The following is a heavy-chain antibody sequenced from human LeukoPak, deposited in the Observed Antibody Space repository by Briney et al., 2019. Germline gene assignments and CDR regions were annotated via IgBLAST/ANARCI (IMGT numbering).Heavy chain of an antibody. D-gene: IGHD1/OR15-1a*01. J-gene: IGHJ4*02. Sequence: GGSLRLSCAAPGFTFSSYWMHWVRHAPGKGLVWLSRITSDGGSTTYADSVKGRFTISRDNGKNALYLQMSSLRAEDTAVYYCARDTEHVDYWGQGALVTVSS. V-gene: IGHV3-74*01. CDR2: ITSDGGST. CDR1: GFTFSSYW. CDR3: ARDTEHVDY.